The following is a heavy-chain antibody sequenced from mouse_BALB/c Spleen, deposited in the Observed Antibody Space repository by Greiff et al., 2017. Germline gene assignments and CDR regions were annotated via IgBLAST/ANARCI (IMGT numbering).Heavy chain of an antibody. CDR1: GFTFSSYG. J-gene: IGHJ4*01. CDR2: INSNGGST. Sequence: EVQLQESGGGLVQPGGSLKLSCAASGFTFSSYGMSWVRQTPDKRLELVATINSNGGSTYYPDSVKGRFTISRDNAKNTLYLQMSSLKSEDTAMYYCARDRTYYYAMDYWGQGTSVTVSS. CDR3: ARDRTYYYAMDY. V-gene: IGHV5-6-3*01.